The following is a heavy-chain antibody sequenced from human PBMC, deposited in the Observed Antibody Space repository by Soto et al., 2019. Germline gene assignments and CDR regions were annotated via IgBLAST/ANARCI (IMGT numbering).Heavy chain of an antibody. Sequence: GGPLRLCCAASGFTFSSYAMNWVRQAPGKGLEWVSAISGSGGSTYYADSVKGRFTISRDNSKNTLYLQMNSLRVEDTAVYYCAKDNSYDILTGYQTFDYWGQGTLVTVSS. D-gene: IGHD3-9*01. V-gene: IGHV3-23*01. J-gene: IGHJ4*02. CDR1: GFTFSSYA. CDR3: AKDNSYDILTGYQTFDY. CDR2: ISGSGGST.